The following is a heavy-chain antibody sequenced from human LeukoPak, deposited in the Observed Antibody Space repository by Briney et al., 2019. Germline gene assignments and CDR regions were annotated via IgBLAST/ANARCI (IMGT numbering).Heavy chain of an antibody. CDR1: GYSFTSYW. CDR2: IYPGDSDT. CDR3: ARHDLEVYSSSSGFDY. V-gene: IGHV5-51*01. Sequence: GESLKISCKGSGYSFTSYWIGWVRQMPGKGLEWMGIIYPGDSDTRYSPSFQGQVTISADKSISTAYLQWSSLKASDTAMYYCARHDLEVYSSSSGFDYWGQGTLVTVSS. J-gene: IGHJ4*02. D-gene: IGHD6-6*01.